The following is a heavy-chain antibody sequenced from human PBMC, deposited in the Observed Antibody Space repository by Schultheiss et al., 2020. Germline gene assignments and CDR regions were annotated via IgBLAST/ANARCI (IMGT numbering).Heavy chain of an antibody. CDR3: AREGLYSSSWYLDY. CDR2: INSDGSST. D-gene: IGHD6-13*01. CDR1: GFTFSSYW. V-gene: IGHV3-74*01. J-gene: IGHJ4*02. Sequence: GGSLRLSCAASGFTFSSYWMHWVRQVPGKGLVWVSRINSDGSSTAYADPVKGRFTISRDNAKNSLYLQMNSLRAEDTAVYYCAREGLYSSSWYLDYWGQGTLVTVSS.